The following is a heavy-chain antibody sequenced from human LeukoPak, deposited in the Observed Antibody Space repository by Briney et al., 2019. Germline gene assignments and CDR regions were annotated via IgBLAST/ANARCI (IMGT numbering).Heavy chain of an antibody. CDR2: ISGSGGST. CDR3: TRSGWYPPEYFQH. CDR1: GFTFSSYA. V-gene: IGHV3-23*01. D-gene: IGHD6-19*01. Sequence: GGSLRLSRAASGFTFSSYAMSWVRQAPGKGLEWVSAISGSGGSTYYADSVKGRFTISRDNSKNTLYLQMNSLRAEDTAVYYCTRSGWYPPEYFQHWGQGTLVTVSS. J-gene: IGHJ1*01.